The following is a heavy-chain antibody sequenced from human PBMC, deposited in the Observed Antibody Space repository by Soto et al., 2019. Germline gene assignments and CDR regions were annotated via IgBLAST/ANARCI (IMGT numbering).Heavy chain of an antibody. D-gene: IGHD3-22*01. CDR2: ISGSGGST. CDR3: AKPTPRYYYDSSGYYLGSDYYYGMDV. Sequence: GGSLRLSCAASGFTFSSYAMSWVRQAPGKRLEWVSAISGSGGSTYYADSVKGRFTISRDNSKNTLYLQMNSLRAEDTAVYYCAKPTPRYYYDSSGYYLGSDYYYGMDVWGQGTTVTVSS. J-gene: IGHJ6*02. CDR1: GFTFSSYA. V-gene: IGHV3-23*01.